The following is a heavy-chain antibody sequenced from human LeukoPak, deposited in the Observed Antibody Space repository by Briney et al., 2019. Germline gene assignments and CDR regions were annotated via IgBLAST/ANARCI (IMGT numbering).Heavy chain of an antibody. J-gene: IGHJ5*02. V-gene: IGHV4-30-4*08. D-gene: IGHD6-6*01. CDR1: GGSISSGGYY. CDR2: IYYSGST. Sequence: SQTLSLTCPVSGGSISSGGYYWSWIRQPPGKGLEWLGYIYYSGSTYYNPSLKSRVTISVDTSKNQFSLKLSSVTAADTAVYYCAGGRGYSSASSSFDPGGQGTLSPSPQ. CDR3: AGGRGYSSASSSFDP.